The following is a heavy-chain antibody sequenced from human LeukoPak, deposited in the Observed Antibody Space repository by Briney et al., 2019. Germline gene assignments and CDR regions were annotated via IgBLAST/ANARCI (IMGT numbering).Heavy chain of an antibody. V-gene: IGHV3-23*01. CDR1: GFTFSSYA. D-gene: IGHD3-3*01. J-gene: IGHJ2*01. Sequence: GGSLRLSCAASGFTFSSYAMSWVRQAPGKGLEWVSAISGSGGSTYYADSVKGRFTISRDNSKNTLYLQMNSLRAEDTAVYYCAKSPYYDFGSGTDWYFVLWGRGTLVTVSS. CDR3: AKSPYYDFGSGTDWYFVL. CDR2: ISGSGGST.